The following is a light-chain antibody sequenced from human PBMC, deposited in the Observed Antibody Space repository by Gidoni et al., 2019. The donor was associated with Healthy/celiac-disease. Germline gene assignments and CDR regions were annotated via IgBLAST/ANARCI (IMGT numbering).Light chain of an antibody. CDR2: STN. J-gene: IGLJ3*02. V-gene: IGLV8-61*01. CDR3: VLYMGSGIWV. Sequence: QTVVTQEPSFSVSPGGTVTLTCGLSSGSVSTSYYPSWYQQTPRQAPRTLIYSTNTRSSGVPARFSGSILGNKAALTITGAQADDESDYYCVLYMGSGIWVFGGGTKLTVL. CDR1: SGSVSTSYY.